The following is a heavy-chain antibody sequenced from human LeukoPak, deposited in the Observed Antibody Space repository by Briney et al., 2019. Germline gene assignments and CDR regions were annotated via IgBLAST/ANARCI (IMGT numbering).Heavy chain of an antibody. CDR2: ISGSGTDT. CDR1: GLRFSGQY. J-gene: IGHJ6*01. Sequence: PGGSLRLSCAASGLRFSGQYMIWIRQAPGKGLEWVAFISGSGTDTFYADSVKGRFFISKDNTRDSLSLQMTSLSAEDTAMYCCATLHFYAMGVWGQGTTVTVSS. V-gene: IGHV3-11*01. CDR3: ATLHFYAMGV.